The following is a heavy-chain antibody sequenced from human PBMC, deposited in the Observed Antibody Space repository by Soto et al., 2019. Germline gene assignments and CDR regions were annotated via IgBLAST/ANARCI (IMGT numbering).Heavy chain of an antibody. CDR3: ARVHCSRIGCHNWFDT. D-gene: IGHD2-2*01. CDR1: GGSFSGYY. J-gene: IGHJ5*02. Sequence: SETLSLTCTVYGGSFSGYYWSWIRQPPGKGLEWIGEINQSGSANYNPSLKSRVTISVDTSKNQFSLKLSSVTAADTAVYYCARVHCSRIGCHNWFDTWGQGTLVTVSS. V-gene: IGHV4-34*01. CDR2: INQSGSA.